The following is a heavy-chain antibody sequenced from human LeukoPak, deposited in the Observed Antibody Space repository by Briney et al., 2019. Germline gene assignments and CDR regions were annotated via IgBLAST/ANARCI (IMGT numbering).Heavy chain of an antibody. V-gene: IGHV3-53*01. Sequence: PGGSLRLSCEASEFTFSYQTMNWVRQAPGKGPEWVSAILTGGSAYYADSVKGRFTISRDNSRNTVSLEMTNLSGADTAAYYCARERLRRIVVVRWYFDLWGRGTPVTVSS. J-gene: IGHJ2*01. CDR2: ILTGGSA. CDR3: ARERLRRIVVVRWYFDL. CDR1: EFTFSYQT. D-gene: IGHD3-22*01.